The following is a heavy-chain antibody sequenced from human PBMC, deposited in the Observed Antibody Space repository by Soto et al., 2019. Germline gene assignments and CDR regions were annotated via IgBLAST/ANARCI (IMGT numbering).Heavy chain of an antibody. J-gene: IGHJ3*02. CDR2: ISYDGSNK. Sequence: SLRLSCAASGFTFSSYAMHWVRQAPGKGLEWVAVISYDGSNKYYADSVKGRFTISRDNSKNTLYLQMNSLRAEDTAVYYCAREHCSGGSCYWYDAFDIWGQGTMVTVSS. CDR3: AREHCSGGSCYWYDAFDI. D-gene: IGHD2-15*01. CDR1: GFTFSSYA. V-gene: IGHV3-30-3*01.